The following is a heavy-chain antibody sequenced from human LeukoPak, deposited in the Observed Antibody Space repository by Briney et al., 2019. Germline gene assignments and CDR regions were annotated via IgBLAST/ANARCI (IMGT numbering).Heavy chain of an antibody. CDR3: ARGVAAAGTDY. Sequence: PSETLSLTCAVYGGSFSGYYWSWTRQPPGKGLEWIGEINHSGSTNYNPSLKSRVTISVDTSKNQFSLKLSSVTAADTAVYYCARGVAAAGTDYWGQGTLVTVSS. J-gene: IGHJ4*02. V-gene: IGHV4-34*01. CDR1: GGSFSGYY. CDR2: INHSGST. D-gene: IGHD6-13*01.